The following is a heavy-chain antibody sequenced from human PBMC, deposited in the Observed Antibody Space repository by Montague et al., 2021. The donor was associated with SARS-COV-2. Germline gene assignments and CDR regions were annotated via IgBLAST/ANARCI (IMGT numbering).Heavy chain of an antibody. CDR3: TRRSPSFAGPYFDS. CDR2: IYWDDVK. CDR1: GFSLSTSGVG. J-gene: IGHJ4*02. V-gene: IGHV2-5*02. Sequence: PALVKPTQTLTLTCTFSGFSLSTSGVGVGWIRQPPGKALEWLALIYWDDVKRYSPSLKRRLTITKDTSKNQVVLTMTNMDPVDTATYYCTRRSPSFAGPYFDSWGQGTLVTVSS. D-gene: IGHD3-16*02.